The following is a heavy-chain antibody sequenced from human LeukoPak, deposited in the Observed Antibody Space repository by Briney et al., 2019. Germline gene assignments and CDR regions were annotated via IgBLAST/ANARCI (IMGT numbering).Heavy chain of an antibody. D-gene: IGHD3-22*01. J-gene: IGHJ3*02. CDR1: GGSFSGYY. Sequence: SETLSLTCAVYGGSFSGYYWSWIRQPPGKGLEWIGEINHSGSTNQNPSLKSRVTISVDTSKNQFSLKLSSVTAADTAVYYCARVYYDSVGAFDIWGQGTMVTVSS. CDR3: ARVYYDSVGAFDI. V-gene: IGHV4-34*01. CDR2: INHSGST.